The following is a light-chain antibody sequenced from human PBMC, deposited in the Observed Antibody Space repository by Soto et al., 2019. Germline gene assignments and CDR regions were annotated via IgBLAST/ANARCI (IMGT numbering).Light chain of an antibody. CDR2: TSS. J-gene: IGKJ4*01. Sequence: DIQLTQSPSFLSASVGDRVTITCRASQGISSYLAWYQQKPGKAPNLLIYTSSTLQSGVPSRFSGSRSGTEFTLTISSLQPQDFATYYCQQLNSYPHTFGGGTNVEIK. CDR1: QGISSY. CDR3: QQLNSYPHT. V-gene: IGKV1-9*01.